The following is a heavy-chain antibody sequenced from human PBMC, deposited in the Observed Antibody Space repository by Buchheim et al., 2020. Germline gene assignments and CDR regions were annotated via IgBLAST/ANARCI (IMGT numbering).Heavy chain of an antibody. D-gene: IGHD2-2*01. V-gene: IGHV3-30-3*01. CDR1: GFTFSSYA. CDR3: AGDSSSTSYCYYYYYGMDV. Sequence: QVQLVESGGGVVQPGRSLRLSCAASGFTFSSYAMHWVRQSPGKGLEWVAVISYDGSNKYYADSVKGRFTISRDNSKNTLYLQMHSLRAEDTAVYYCAGDSSSTSYCYYYYYGMDVWGQGTT. J-gene: IGHJ6*02. CDR2: ISYDGSNK.